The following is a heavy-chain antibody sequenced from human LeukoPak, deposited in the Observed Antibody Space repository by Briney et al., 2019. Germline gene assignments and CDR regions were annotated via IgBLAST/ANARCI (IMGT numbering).Heavy chain of an antibody. CDR3: ARHEHIVVITAIRNWFDP. CDR1: GDSISSSNYY. D-gene: IGHD2-21*02. V-gene: IGHV4-39*01. CDR2: FSYSEST. Sequence: SETLSLTCTVSGDSISSSNYYWGWLRHPPGKGLEWLGSFSYSESTYYNPSLKSRVTIFVDTSKNHFSLKLSSVTAADTAVYYCARHEHIVVITAIRNWFDPWGQGTLVTVSS. J-gene: IGHJ5*02.